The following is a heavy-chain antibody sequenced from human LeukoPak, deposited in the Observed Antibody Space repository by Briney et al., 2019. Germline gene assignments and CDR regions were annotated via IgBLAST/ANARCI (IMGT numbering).Heavy chain of an antibody. Sequence: PGGSLRLSCAASGFTFSNYEMNWVRQAPGKGLEWVSYITSSGNTIYYANSVKGRFTISRDNAKNSLYLQMNSLRAEDTAVYYCARGSPGCWGQGTLVTVSS. CDR3: ARGSPGC. CDR1: GFTFSNYE. J-gene: IGHJ4*02. CDR2: ITSSGNTI. D-gene: IGHD6-19*01. V-gene: IGHV3-48*03.